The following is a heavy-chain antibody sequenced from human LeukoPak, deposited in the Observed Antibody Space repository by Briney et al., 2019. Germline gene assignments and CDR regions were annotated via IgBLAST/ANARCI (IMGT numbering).Heavy chain of an antibody. Sequence: SESLSLTCTVSGGSISSYYWSWIRQPPGKGLEWIGYIYYSGSTNYNPSLKSRVTISVDTSKNQFSLKLSSVTAADTAVYYCAASGYNAYFDYWGQGTLVTVSS. J-gene: IGHJ4*02. CDR2: IYYSGST. CDR3: AASGYNAYFDY. V-gene: IGHV4-59*01. CDR1: GGSISSYY. D-gene: IGHD5-24*01.